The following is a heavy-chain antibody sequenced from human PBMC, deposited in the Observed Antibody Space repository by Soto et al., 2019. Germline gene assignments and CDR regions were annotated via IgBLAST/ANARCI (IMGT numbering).Heavy chain of an antibody. J-gene: IGHJ4*02. CDR3: ANGRYYGGNFPFFDY. V-gene: IGHV3-53*01. CDR1: GFTVSSNY. CDR2: IYSGGST. Sequence: PGGSLRLSCAASGFTVSSNYMSWVRQAPGKGLEWVSVIYSGGSTYYADSVKGRFTISRDNSKNTLYLQMNSLRAEDTAVYFCANGRYYGGNFPFFDYWGQGALVTVSS. D-gene: IGHD2-21*02.